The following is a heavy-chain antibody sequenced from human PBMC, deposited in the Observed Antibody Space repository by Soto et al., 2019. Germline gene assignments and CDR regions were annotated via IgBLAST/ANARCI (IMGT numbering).Heavy chain of an antibody. CDR2: VYNGNT. Sequence: PSETLSLTCTISGGSISGYYWTWIRQSPGKGLEYIGYVYNGNTNYNPSLNSRVTISVDTSKNQFSLKLSSVTAADTAVYYCARAPDWFLEYYFDYWGQGTLVTVSS. V-gene: IGHV4-59*08. CDR1: GGSISGYY. D-gene: IGHD3-9*01. J-gene: IGHJ4*02. CDR3: ARAPDWFLEYYFDY.